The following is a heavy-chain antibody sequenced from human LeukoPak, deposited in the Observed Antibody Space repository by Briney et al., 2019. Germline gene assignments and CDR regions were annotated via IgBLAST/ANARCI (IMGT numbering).Heavy chain of an antibody. CDR3: ARGFKGHYEYSSSSGRDNYYYYMDV. CDR2: INHSGST. J-gene: IGHJ6*03. CDR1: GGSISSSSNY. V-gene: IGHV4-39*07. D-gene: IGHD6-6*01. Sequence: PSETLSLTCTVSGGSISSSSNYWGWIRQPPGKGLEWIGEINHSGSTNYNPSLKSRVTISVDTSKNQFSLKLSSVTAADTAVYYCARGFKGHYEYSSSSGRDNYYYYMDVWGKGTTVTVSS.